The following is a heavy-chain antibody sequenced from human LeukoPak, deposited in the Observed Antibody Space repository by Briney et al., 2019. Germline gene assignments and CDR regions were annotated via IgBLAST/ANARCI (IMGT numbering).Heavy chain of an antibody. D-gene: IGHD3-10*01. V-gene: IGHV4-31*03. CDR1: GGSISSGGYY. Sequence: PSQTLSLTCTVSGGSISSGGYYWSWIRQHPGKGLEWIGYIYYCGSTYYNPSLKSRVTISVDTSKNQFSLKLSSVTAADTAVYYCARAVVRGVIYFDYWGQGTLVTVSS. CDR3: ARAVVRGVIYFDY. J-gene: IGHJ4*02. CDR2: IYYCGST.